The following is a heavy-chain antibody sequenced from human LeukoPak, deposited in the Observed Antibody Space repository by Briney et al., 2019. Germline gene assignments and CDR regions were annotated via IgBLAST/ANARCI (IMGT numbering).Heavy chain of an antibody. Sequence: ASVTVSCKASGYTFAAYYIHWVRQAPGQGLEWVGWINPNSGGANYAQQFQGRVTMTRDTSISTAYMELSRLRSDDTAVYYCARPDYGGNPVDYWGQGTLVTVSS. V-gene: IGHV1-2*02. J-gene: IGHJ4*02. CDR2: INPNSGGA. CDR1: GYTFAAYY. CDR3: ARPDYGGNPVDY. D-gene: IGHD4-23*01.